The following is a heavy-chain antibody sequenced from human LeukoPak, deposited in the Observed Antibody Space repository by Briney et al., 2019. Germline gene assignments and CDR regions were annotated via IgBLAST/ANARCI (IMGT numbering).Heavy chain of an antibody. Sequence: GGSLRLSCAASGFTVITNDMTWVRQAPGKGLEWVSVLYSDGNTKYADSVQGRFTISRDNSKNTLYLEMNSLSPDDTAVYYCARGVEPLAANTLAYWGQGTLATVSS. D-gene: IGHD1-14*01. CDR1: GFTVITND. CDR3: ARGVEPLAANTLAY. V-gene: IGHV3-53*01. J-gene: IGHJ4*02. CDR2: LYSDGNT.